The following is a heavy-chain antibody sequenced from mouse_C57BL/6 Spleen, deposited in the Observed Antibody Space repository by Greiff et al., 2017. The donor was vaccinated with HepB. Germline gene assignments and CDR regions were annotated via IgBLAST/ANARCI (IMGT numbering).Heavy chain of an antibody. CDR3: ARSGYYGSSYVGWYFDV. CDR2: IYPGGGYT. V-gene: IGHV1-63*01. CDR1: GYTFTNYW. J-gene: IGHJ1*03. Sequence: QVQLQQPGAELVRPGTSVKMSCKASGYTFTNYWIGWAKQRPGHGLEWIGDIYPGGGYTNYNEKFKGKATLTADKSSSTAYMQFSSLTSEDSAIYYCARSGYYGSSYVGWYFDVWGTGTTVTVSS. D-gene: IGHD1-1*01.